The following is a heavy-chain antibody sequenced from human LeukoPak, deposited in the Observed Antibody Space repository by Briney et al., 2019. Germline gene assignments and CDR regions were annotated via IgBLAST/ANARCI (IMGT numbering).Heavy chain of an antibody. D-gene: IGHD1-26*01. CDR3: ARGRGATKKY. V-gene: IGHV3-66*02. CDR2: IYSGGST. Sequence: GGSLRLSCAASGFTVSSNYMSWVRQAPGKGLEWVSVIYSGGSTYYADSVKGRFTISRDNSNSTLFLQMNSLRENDTAVYHCARGRGATKKYWGQGTLVTVSS. J-gene: IGHJ4*02. CDR1: GFTVSSNY.